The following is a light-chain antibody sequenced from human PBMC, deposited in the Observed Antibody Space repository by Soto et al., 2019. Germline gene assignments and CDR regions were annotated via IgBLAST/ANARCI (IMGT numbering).Light chain of an antibody. CDR1: SSDVGGYKY. CDR3: SSYTSTSTL. V-gene: IGLV2-14*01. CDR2: DVT. J-gene: IGLJ1*01. Sequence: QSVLTQPASVSGSPGQSITISCTGTSSDVGGYKYVSWYQLHPGTAPKLVIYDVTNRPSGVSNRFSGSKSVNTASLTISGLQAEDAADYFCSSYTSTSTLFGTGTKLTVL.